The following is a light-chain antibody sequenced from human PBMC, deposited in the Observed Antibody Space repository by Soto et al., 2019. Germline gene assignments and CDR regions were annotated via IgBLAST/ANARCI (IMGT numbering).Light chain of an antibody. Sequence: EIVLTQSPATLSLSPGERATLSCRASQSVSHYLAWYQQKPGQAPRLLIYDASSRATGIPARFSGSGSGTDFTLTISSLEPEDFAVYYCQQRSNWPSTFGGGNKVEI. CDR3: QQRSNWPST. J-gene: IGKJ4*01. V-gene: IGKV3-11*01. CDR2: DAS. CDR1: QSVSHY.